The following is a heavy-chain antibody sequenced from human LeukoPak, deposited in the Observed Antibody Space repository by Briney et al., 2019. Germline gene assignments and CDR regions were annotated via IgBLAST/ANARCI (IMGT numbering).Heavy chain of an antibody. V-gene: IGHV3-53*01. J-gene: IGHJ3*02. Sequence: GGSLRLSCVVSGFTVSTNYMSWVRQAPGKGLEWVSVFYSGGNTYYADSVKGRFTISRDTSKNTLYLQMNSLRVEDTAVYYCARVFRPSLTVFIIRGAFDIWGQGTMVTVSS. CDR2: FYSGGNT. CDR3: ARVFRPSLTVFIIRGAFDI. CDR1: GFTVSTNY. D-gene: IGHD3-3*01.